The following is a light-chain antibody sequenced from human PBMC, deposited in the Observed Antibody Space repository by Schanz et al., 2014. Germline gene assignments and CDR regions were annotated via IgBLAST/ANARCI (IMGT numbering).Light chain of an antibody. CDR3: CSYAGSSTLV. Sequence: QSVLTQPASVSGSPGQSITISCTGTSSDVGSYNLVSWYQQHPGKAPKLMIYEGSGRPSGVSNRFSGSKSGNTASLTISGLQAEDEADYYCCSYAGSSTLVFGGGTKLTVL. CDR2: EGS. V-gene: IGLV2-23*01. J-gene: IGLJ3*02. CDR1: SSDVGSYNL.